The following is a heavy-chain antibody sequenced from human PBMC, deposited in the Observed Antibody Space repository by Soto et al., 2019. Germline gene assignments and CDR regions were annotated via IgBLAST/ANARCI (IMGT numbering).Heavy chain of an antibody. CDR3: AHRPSGWYLFDY. J-gene: IGHJ4*02. CDR1: GFSLSTSGLG. CDR2: IYWNDDK. Sequence: QITLKESGPTLVRPTQTLTLTCTFSGFSLSTSGLGVGWIRQPPGKALEWLALIYWNDDKRYSPSLKARLTITKDTAQNQVVLTRTNMDPVDTATYYCAHRPSGWYLFDYWGQGTLVTVSS. V-gene: IGHV2-5*01. D-gene: IGHD6-19*01.